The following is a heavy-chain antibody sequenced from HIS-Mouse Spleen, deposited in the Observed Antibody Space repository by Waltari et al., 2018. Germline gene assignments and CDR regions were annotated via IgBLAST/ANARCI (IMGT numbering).Heavy chain of an antibody. CDR2: ISYDGSNK. Sequence: QVQLVESGGGVVPPGRSLRLSCAASGFTFSSYGMHWVRQAPGKGLEGVAVISYDGSNKYYADSVKGRFTISRDNSKNTLYLQMNSLRAEDTAVYYCAKASSGWLDYWGQGTLVTVSS. V-gene: IGHV3-30*18. D-gene: IGHD6-19*01. CDR3: AKASSGWLDY. CDR1: GFTFSSYG. J-gene: IGHJ4*02.